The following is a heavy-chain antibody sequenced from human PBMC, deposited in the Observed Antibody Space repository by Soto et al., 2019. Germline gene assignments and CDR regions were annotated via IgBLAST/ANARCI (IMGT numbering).Heavy chain of an antibody. J-gene: IGHJ5*02. V-gene: IGHV3-23*01. CDR1: GFTFSSYA. D-gene: IGHD2-2*01. CDR3: AKAFTSSFPYNCFDP. Sequence: EVQLLESGGGLVQPGGSLRLSCAASGFTFSSYAMSWVRQAPGKGLEWVSLISGSGGSTNYADSVKDHFTISRDNSKNTLYLRINSLRAEDTAVYYCAKAFTSSFPYNCFDPWGQGTLVTVSS. CDR2: ISGSGGST.